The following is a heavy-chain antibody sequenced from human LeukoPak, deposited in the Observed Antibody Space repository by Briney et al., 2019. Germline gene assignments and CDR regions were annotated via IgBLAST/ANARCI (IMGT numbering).Heavy chain of an antibody. CDR3: ARGGYYDSSGLGAFDI. J-gene: IGHJ3*02. CDR1: GYSISSGYY. Sequence: PSETLSLTCTVSGYSISSGYYWGWIRQPPGKGLEWIGSIYHSGSTYYNPSLKSRVTISVDTSKNQFSLKLSSVTAADTAVYYCARGGYYDSSGLGAFDIWGQGTMVTVSS. V-gene: IGHV4-38-2*02. CDR2: IYHSGST. D-gene: IGHD3-22*01.